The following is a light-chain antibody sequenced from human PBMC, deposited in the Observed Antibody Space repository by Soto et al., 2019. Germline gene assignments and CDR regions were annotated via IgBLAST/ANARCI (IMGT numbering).Light chain of an antibody. CDR1: SSDVGGYNY. V-gene: IGLV2-14*01. CDR3: SSYTSSNYV. Sequence: QSVLTQPASVSGSPVQSITISCTGTSSDVGGYNYVSWYQQHPGKAPKLMIYDVSNRPSGVSNRFSGSKSGNTASLTISGLQAEDEADYYCSSYTSSNYVFGTGTKVTVL. J-gene: IGLJ1*01. CDR2: DVS.